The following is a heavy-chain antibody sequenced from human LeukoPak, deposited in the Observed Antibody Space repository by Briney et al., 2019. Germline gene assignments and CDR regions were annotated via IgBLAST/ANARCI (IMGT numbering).Heavy chain of an antibody. J-gene: IGHJ5*02. V-gene: IGHV3-30*04. CDR2: ISYDGSNK. CDR1: GFTFSSNA. D-gene: IGHD3-22*01. Sequence: GGSLRLSCAASGFTFSSNAMHWVSQAPGKGLEWVAIISYDGSNKYYADSVKGRFTISRDKSKNTLYLQMNSLRGEDTAVYYCARDLREYYYDSSGYVRFDPWGQGTLVTVSS. CDR3: ARDLREYYYDSSGYVRFDP.